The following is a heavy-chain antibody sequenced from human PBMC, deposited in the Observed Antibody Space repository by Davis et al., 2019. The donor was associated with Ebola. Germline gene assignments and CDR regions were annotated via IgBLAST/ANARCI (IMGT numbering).Heavy chain of an antibody. CDR1: GGTFSSYA. V-gene: IGHV1-69*13. J-gene: IGHJ4*02. CDR3: ARGGSYYYAQD. CDR2: IIPIFVTA. D-gene: IGHD3-10*01. Sequence: SVKVSCEASGGTFSSYAISWVRQAPGQGLEWMGGIIPIFVTANYAQKFQGRVTITADESTSTAYMELSSLRSEDTAVYYCARGGSYYYAQDWGQGTLVTVSS.